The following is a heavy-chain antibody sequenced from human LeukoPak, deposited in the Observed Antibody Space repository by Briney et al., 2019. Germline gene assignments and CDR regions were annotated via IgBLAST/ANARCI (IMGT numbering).Heavy chain of an antibody. CDR3: SRESGAFSPFGY. V-gene: IGHV4-4*03. CDR2: ISLSGLT. CDR1: GGSISSTNW. D-gene: IGHD1-26*01. J-gene: IGHJ4*02. Sequence: PETLSLTCGVSGGSISSTNWYSWVRQPPGQGLQWIGEISLSGLTNYNPSLKSRVTMSLDKSKNLLSLTLTSVTAADTAVYYCSRESGAFSPFGYWGQGTLVTVTS.